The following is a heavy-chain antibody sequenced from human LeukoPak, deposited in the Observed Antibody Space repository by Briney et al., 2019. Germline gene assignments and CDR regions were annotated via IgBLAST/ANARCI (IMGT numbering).Heavy chain of an antibody. V-gene: IGHV4-59*08. CDR3: ARLLLWFGELFPIGMDV. Sequence: SETLSLTCTVSGGSISSYYWSWIRQPPGKGLEWIGYIYYSGSTNYNPSLKSRVTISVDTSKNQFSLKLSSVTAADTAVYYCARLLLWFGELFPIGMDVWGQGTTVTVSS. J-gene: IGHJ6*02. D-gene: IGHD3-10*01. CDR1: GGSISSYY. CDR2: IYYSGST.